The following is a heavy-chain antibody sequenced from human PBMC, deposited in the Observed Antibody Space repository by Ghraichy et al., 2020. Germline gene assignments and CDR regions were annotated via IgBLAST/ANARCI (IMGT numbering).Heavy chain of an antibody. V-gene: IGHV3-64*02. J-gene: IGHJ4*02. CDR2: INYNKGST. CDR1: GFTFSSYA. Sequence: GGSLRLSCAASGFTFSSYAMHWVRQAPGKGLEYVSAINYNKGSTYYADSVKGRFTISRDNSKNTLYLQMGSLRAEDMAVYYCARDRLEYSSSSGLDYWGQGTLVTVSS. D-gene: IGHD6-6*01. CDR3: ARDRLEYSSSSGLDY.